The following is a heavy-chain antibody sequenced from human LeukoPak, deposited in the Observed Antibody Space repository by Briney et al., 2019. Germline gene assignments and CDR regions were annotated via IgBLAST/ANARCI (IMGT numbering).Heavy chain of an antibody. J-gene: IGHJ4*02. CDR3: ARSHKAMAGEGLFDY. CDR1: GGSISSYY. D-gene: IGHD5-18*01. Sequence: PSETLSLTCTVSGGSISSYYWSWIRQPPGKGLEWIGYIYYSEITNYNPSLKSRVTISVDTSKNQFSLKLSSVTAADTAVYYCARSHKAMAGEGLFDYWGQGTLVTVSS. V-gene: IGHV4-59*01. CDR2: IYYSEIT.